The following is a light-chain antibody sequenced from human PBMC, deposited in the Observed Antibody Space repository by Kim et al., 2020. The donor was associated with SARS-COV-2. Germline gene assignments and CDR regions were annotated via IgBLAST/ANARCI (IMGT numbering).Light chain of an antibody. CDR1: QGISNF. CDR3: QKYNSAPWT. CDR2: GTS. J-gene: IGKJ1*01. V-gene: IGKV1-17*03. Sequence: DIQMTQSPSAMSTSVGDRVTITCRASQGISNFLAWFQQKPGKVPKRLIYGTSILQSGVPSRFSGSGSGTEFTLTISSLQPEDVATYYCQKYNSAPWTFGQGTKVDIK.